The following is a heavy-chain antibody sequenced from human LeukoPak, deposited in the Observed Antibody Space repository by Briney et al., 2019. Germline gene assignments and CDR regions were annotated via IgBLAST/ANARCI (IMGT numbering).Heavy chain of an antibody. CDR2: IYSGGST. CDR1: RFTVSSNY. J-gene: IGHJ4*02. Sequence: GGSLRLSCAASRFTVSSNYMSWVRQAPGKGLEWVSVIYSGGSTYYADSVKGRFTISRDNSKNTLYLQMNSLRAEDTAVYYCARDRTVWFGELFYWGQGTLVTVSS. D-gene: IGHD3-10*01. V-gene: IGHV3-66*01. CDR3: ARDRTVWFGELFY.